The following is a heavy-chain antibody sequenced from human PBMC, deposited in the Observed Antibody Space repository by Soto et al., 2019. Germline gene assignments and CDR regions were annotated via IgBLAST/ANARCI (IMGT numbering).Heavy chain of an antibody. D-gene: IGHD2-2*01. J-gene: IGHJ3*02. Sequence: SETLSLTCAVYGGSFSCYYWTWIRQTPGKGLEWIGEINHSGSTNYKPSLKSRISMSADTSKKQFSLNLTSVTAADTAVYYCARGECSSNYCFTRWALDIWGQGTVVTVSS. V-gene: IGHV4-34*01. CDR3: ARGECSSNYCFTRWALDI. CDR1: GGSFSCYY. CDR2: INHSGST.